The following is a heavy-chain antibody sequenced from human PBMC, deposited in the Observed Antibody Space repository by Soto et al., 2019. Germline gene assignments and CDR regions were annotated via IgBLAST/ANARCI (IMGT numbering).Heavy chain of an antibody. V-gene: IGHV3-30*03. CDR1: GFPFSSYG. CDR2: ISYDGSNK. Sequence: QVQLVESGGGVVQPGRSLRLSCAASGFPFSSYGMHWVRQAPGKGLEWVAHISYDGSNKHYTDSVEGRFTICRDNSKNMLYLQRSSLRAEDTDVYYCACGQYYFDYCGQGTRGSVSS. J-gene: IGHJ4*02. CDR3: ACGQYYFDY. D-gene: IGHD2-21*01.